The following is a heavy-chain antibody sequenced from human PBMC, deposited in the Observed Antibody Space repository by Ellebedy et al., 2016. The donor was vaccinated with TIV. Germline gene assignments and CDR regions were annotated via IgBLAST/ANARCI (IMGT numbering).Heavy chain of an antibody. D-gene: IGHD4-17*01. CDR3: AKATPTGDYGPGWFDP. V-gene: IGHV4-38-2*02. CDR2: IYHSGST. J-gene: IGHJ5*02. Sequence: SETLSLTXTVSGYSISSGYYWGWIRQPPGKGLEWIGSIYHSGSTYYNPSLKSRVTISVDTSKNQFSLKLSSVTAADTAVYYCAKATPTGDYGPGWFDPWGQGTLVTVSS. CDR1: GYSISSGYY.